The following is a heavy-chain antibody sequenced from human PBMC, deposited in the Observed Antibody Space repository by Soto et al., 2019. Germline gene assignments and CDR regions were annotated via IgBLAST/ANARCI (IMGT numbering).Heavy chain of an antibody. D-gene: IGHD3-22*01. V-gene: IGHV4-38-2*01. Sequence: NPSETLSLTCAVSCFSISTGYYWGWIRQPPEKGLEWIATIYHSGTTYSNPSLKSRVTISVDTSKNQFSLKLSSVTAADTAVYYCARGLYYYDSSGYSPDYWGLGTLVTVS. CDR3: ARGLYYYDSSGYSPDY. CDR2: IYHSGTT. J-gene: IGHJ4*02. CDR1: CFSISTGYY.